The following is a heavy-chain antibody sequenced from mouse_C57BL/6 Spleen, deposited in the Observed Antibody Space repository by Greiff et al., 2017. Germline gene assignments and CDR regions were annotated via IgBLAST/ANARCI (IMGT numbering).Heavy chain of an antibody. V-gene: IGHV1-74*01. CDR3: APTVAPDWYFDV. Sequence: QVQLKQPGAELVKPGASVKVSCKASGYTFTSYWMHWVKQRPGQGLEWIGRIHPSDSDTNYNQKFKGKATLTVDKSSSTAYMQLSSLTSEDSAVYYCAPTVAPDWYFDVWGTGTTVTVSS. CDR2: IHPSDSDT. D-gene: IGHD1-1*01. J-gene: IGHJ1*03. CDR1: GYTFTSYW.